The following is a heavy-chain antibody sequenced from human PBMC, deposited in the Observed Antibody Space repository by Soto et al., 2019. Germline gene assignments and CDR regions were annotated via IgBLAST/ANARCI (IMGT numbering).Heavy chain of an antibody. CDR2: IGTAGNT. J-gene: IGHJ4*02. D-gene: IGHD2-15*01. CDR1: GFTFSGFD. V-gene: IGHV3-13*01. Sequence: PGGSLRLSCEASGFTFSGFDMNWVRQPTGKGLEWGATIGTAGNTYYAVSVKGRFTISRDNAKNSLSLQMNSLRAGDTAVYFCARGQEVGAHFFDSWGQGTQVTVSS. CDR3: ARGQEVGAHFFDS.